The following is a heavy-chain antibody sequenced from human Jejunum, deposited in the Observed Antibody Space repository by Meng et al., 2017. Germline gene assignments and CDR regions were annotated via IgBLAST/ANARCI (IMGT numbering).Heavy chain of an antibody. CDR3: ARDYWGSLDY. J-gene: IGHJ4*02. V-gene: IGHV4-61*08. D-gene: IGHD3-16*01. CDR1: RGASRSPDYP. CDR2: AGANFQSGT. Sequence: HVRLQHAAPGLLWPSRSLSLPCPCSRGASRSPDYPWGWIRQPPGKGLEWIGYAGANFQSGTNHNPSLNSRVTISLDTSKNQFALKLTSVNAAYTAVYYCARDYWGSLDYWGQGILVTVSS.